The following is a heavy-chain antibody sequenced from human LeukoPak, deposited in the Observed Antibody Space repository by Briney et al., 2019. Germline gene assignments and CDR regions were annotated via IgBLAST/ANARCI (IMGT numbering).Heavy chain of an antibody. CDR3: AREGSFYDSSGLDY. CDR1: GFTFTGHS. D-gene: IGHD3-22*01. V-gene: IGHV3-30*04. CDR2: ISYDGTNQ. Sequence: GGSLRLSCVASGFTFTGHSMHWVRQAPGKGLEWVAVISYDGTNQYYADSVKDRFTISRDNSKNTLYLQMNSLSAEDSAVYYCAREGSFYDSSGLDYWGQGTPVTVSS. J-gene: IGHJ4*02.